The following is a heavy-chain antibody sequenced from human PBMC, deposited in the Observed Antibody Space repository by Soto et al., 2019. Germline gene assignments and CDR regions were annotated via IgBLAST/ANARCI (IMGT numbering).Heavy chain of an antibody. CDR3: ARDRSDFWSGYYNWFDP. Sequence: ASVKVSCKASGGTFSSYAISWVRQAPGQGLEWMGRIIPILGIANYAQKFQGRVTITADKSTSTAYMELSSLRSEDTAVYYCARDRSDFWSGYYNWFDPWGQGTLVTVSS. J-gene: IGHJ5*02. D-gene: IGHD3-3*01. V-gene: IGHV1-69*04. CDR1: GGTFSSYA. CDR2: IIPILGIA.